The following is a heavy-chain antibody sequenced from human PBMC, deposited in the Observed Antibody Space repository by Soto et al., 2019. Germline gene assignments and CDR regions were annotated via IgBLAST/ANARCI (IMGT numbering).Heavy chain of an antibody. V-gene: IGHV3-21*01. D-gene: IGHD6-13*01. Sequence: EVQLVESGGGLVKPGGSLRLSCAASGFTFSSYSMNWVRQAPGKGLEWVSSISSSSSYIYYADSVKGRFTISRDNAKNSLYLQMNSLRAEDTAVHYCARESWYMSYYYGMDVWGQGTTVTVSS. J-gene: IGHJ6*02. CDR2: ISSSSSYI. CDR3: ARESWYMSYYYGMDV. CDR1: GFTFSSYS.